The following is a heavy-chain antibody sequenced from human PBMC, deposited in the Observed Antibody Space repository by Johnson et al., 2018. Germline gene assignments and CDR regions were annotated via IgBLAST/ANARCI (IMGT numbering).Heavy chain of an antibody. CDR2: MNPNSGNT. Sequence: QVQLVQSGAEVKKPGASVKVSCKASGYTFPSYDINWVRQATGQGLEWMGWMNPNSGNTGYAQKFQGRVTMTSNTSISTAYMELSSLRSEDTAVYYCARSGVVLMGYVPMDVWGQGTTVTVSS. CDR1: GYTFPSYD. J-gene: IGHJ6*01. CDR3: ARSGVVLMGYVPMDV. D-gene: IGHD2-8*01. V-gene: IGHV1-8*01.